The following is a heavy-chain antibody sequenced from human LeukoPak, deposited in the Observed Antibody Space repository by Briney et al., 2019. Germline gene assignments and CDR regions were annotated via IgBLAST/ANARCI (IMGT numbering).Heavy chain of an antibody. D-gene: IGHD3-3*01. Sequence: GRSLRLSCAASGFTFSSYGMHWVRQAPGKGLEWVAVISYDGSNKYYADSVKGRFTISRDNAKNSLYLQMNSLRAEDTAVYYWARAGITIFGVGTFDYWGQGTLVTVSS. CDR3: ARAGITIFGVGTFDY. CDR2: ISYDGSNK. CDR1: GFTFSSYG. J-gene: IGHJ4*02. V-gene: IGHV3-30*03.